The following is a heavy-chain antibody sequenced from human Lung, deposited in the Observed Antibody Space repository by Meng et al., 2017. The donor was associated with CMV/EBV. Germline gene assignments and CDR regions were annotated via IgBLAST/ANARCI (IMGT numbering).Heavy chain of an antibody. CDR2: ISGDGTST. CDR3: ARRPGDSGYGATLDI. D-gene: IGHD3-22*01. Sequence: SGFTFGSYWMHWVRQVPGKGPVWVARISGDGTSTSYADSVKGRFTISRDNAKNTLYLQMHSLRAEDTAVYYCARRPGDSGYGATLDIWGQGTMVTVSS. J-gene: IGHJ3*02. V-gene: IGHV3-74*01. CDR1: GFTFGSYW.